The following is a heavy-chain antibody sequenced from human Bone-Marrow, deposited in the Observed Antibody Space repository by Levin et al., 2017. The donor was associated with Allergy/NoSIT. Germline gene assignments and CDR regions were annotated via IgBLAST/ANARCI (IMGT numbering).Heavy chain of an antibody. J-gene: IGHJ4*02. CDR3: ARDSSAWSRDV. Sequence: PGGSLRLSCVASGLTLSDYSMTWVRQAPGKGLEWVSTLTRSKDYIYYADSVKGRFTISRDDASNSLYLQMNGLRAEDTAVYYCARDSSAWSRDVWGQRTLVTVSS. CDR1: GLTLSDYS. V-gene: IGHV3-21*01. D-gene: IGHD6-19*01. CDR2: LTRSKDYI.